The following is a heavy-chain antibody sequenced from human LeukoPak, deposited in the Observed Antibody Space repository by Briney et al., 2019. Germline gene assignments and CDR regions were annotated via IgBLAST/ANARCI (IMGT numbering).Heavy chain of an antibody. Sequence: GGSLRLSCAASGFTFSNYWMSWVRQAPGKGLEWVASIHQHGNEKYFVDSVRGRFTISRDNAKNSLYLQMTSLRAEDTAVYYCATLTAPLFEYWGQGTLVTVSS. J-gene: IGHJ4*02. CDR2: IHQHGNEK. CDR1: GFTFSNYW. CDR3: ATLTAPLFEY. D-gene: IGHD2-21*02. V-gene: IGHV3-7*01.